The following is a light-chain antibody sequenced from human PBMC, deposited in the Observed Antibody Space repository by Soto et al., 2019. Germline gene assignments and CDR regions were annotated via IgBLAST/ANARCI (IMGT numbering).Light chain of an antibody. CDR2: DVS. Sequence: QSALTQPASVSGPPGQSITISCAGTSGDVGGYDFVSWYQHHPGKAPKLMIYDVSNRPSGVSNRFSGSKSGNTASLTISGLQGEVEADYYCSSYISVTIYVFGTGTKVTVL. J-gene: IGLJ1*01. CDR3: SSYISVTIYV. CDR1: SGDVGGYDF. V-gene: IGLV2-14*03.